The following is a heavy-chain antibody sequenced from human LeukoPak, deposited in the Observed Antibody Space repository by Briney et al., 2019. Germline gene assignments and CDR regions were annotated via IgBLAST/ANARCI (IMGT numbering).Heavy chain of an antibody. D-gene: IGHD6-6*01. V-gene: IGHV3-48*04. Sequence: PGGSLRLSCAASGFTFSIYSMNWVRQAPGKGLEWVSYISSSSSTIYYADSVKGRFTISRDNAKNSLYLQMNSLRAEDTAVYYCARSFRRIAVRPGDYYYYMDVWGEGTTVTVSS. J-gene: IGHJ6*03. CDR3: ARSFRRIAVRPGDYYYYMDV. CDR1: GFTFSIYS. CDR2: ISSSSSTI.